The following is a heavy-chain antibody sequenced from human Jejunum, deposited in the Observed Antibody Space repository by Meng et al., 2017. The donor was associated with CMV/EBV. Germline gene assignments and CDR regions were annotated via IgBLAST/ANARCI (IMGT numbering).Heavy chain of an antibody. D-gene: IGHD4/OR15-4a*01. CDR2: IIPLLDIP. V-gene: IGHV1-69*10. CDR1: GGTFNNYA. CDR3: ARGTQGAFLDI. J-gene: IGHJ4*02. Sequence: QVQLVQSGAEVKRPGSSVKISCETPGGTFNNYAINWVRQAPGRGLEWMGGIIPLLDIPNYAQKFQGRVTITADKSTSTVYMELSSLRSDDTAVYFCARGTQGAFLDIWGQGTLVTVSS.